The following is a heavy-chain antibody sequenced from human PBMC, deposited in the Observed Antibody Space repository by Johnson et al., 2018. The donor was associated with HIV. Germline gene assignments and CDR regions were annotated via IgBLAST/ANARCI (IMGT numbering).Heavy chain of an antibody. J-gene: IGHJ3*02. CDR1: GFRFDDYA. CDR2: IGTAGDT. CDR3: ARVMYGGSSKSAAFDI. V-gene: IGHV3-13*01. D-gene: IGHD1-26*01. Sequence: VQLVESGGGLVKPGGSLRLSCAASGFRFDDYAMHWVRQAPGKGLEWVSGIGTAGDTYYPGSVKGRFTISRENAKNSLYLQMNSLRAGDTAVYYCARVMYGGSSKSAAFDIWGQGTMVTVSS.